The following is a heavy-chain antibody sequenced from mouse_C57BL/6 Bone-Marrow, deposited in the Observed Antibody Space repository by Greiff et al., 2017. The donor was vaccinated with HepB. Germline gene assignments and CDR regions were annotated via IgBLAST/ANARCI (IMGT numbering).Heavy chain of an antibody. J-gene: IGHJ2*01. V-gene: IGHV1-63*01. CDR3: ARSGYYYGSSRFDY. CDR2: IYPGGGYT. CDR1: GYTFTNYW. D-gene: IGHD1-1*01. Sequence: QVQLQQSGAELVRPGTSVKMSCKASGYTFTNYWIGWAKQRPGHGLEWIGDIYPGGGYTNYNEKFKGKATLTADKSSSTAYMQFSSLTSEDSAIYYCARSGYYYGSSRFDYWGQGTTLTVSS.